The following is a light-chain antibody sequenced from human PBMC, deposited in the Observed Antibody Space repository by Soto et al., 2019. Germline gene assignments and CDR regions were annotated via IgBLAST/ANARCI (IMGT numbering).Light chain of an antibody. J-gene: IGKJ1*01. CDR3: QQSYSSPWT. Sequence: DIQMTQSPSSLSASVGDRVTISCRASLTITNYLNWYQQKPGRAPKLLIYAASSLQSGVPSRFITSLQSEDFATYFCQQSYSSPWTFCQGTNVEIK. CDR2: AAS. V-gene: IGKV1-39*01. CDR1: LTITNY.